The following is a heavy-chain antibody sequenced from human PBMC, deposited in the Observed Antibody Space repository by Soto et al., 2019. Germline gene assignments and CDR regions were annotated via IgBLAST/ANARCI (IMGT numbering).Heavy chain of an antibody. J-gene: IGHJ4*02. CDR2: ISWNSGSI. CDR1: GFTFDDYA. D-gene: IGHD2-15*01. CDR3: AKDISSVRYYYFDY. Sequence: EVQLVESGGGLVQPGRSLRLSCAASGFTFDDYAMHWVRQAPGKGLEWVSGISWNSGSIGYADSVKGRFTISRDNAKNCLYLQMNSFRSEDRALYYCAKDISSVRYYYFDYWGQGTLVTVSS. V-gene: IGHV3-9*01.